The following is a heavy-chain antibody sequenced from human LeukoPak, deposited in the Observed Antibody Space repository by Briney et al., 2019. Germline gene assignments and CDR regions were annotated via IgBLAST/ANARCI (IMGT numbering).Heavy chain of an antibody. CDR1: GYTFTGYY. CDR3: ARGLRFLEWFYGMDV. V-gene: IGHV1-2*02. J-gene: IGHJ6*02. CDR2: INPNSGGT. Sequence: ASVKVSCKASGYTFTGYYMHWVRQAPGQGLEWMGWINPNSGGTNYARKFQGRVTMTRDTSISTAYMELSRLRSDDTAVYYCARGLRFLEWFYGMDVWGQGTTVTVSS. D-gene: IGHD3-3*01.